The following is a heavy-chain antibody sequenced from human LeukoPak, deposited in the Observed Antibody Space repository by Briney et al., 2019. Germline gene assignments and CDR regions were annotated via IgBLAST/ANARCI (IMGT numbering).Heavy chain of an antibody. V-gene: IGHV3-33*01. D-gene: IGHD4-17*01. CDR1: GFTFSSYG. Sequence: SLRLSCAASGFTFSSYGMHWVRQAPGKGLEWVAVIWYDGSNKYYADSVKGRFTISRDNSKDTLYLQMNSLRAEDTAVYYCARARGYGDYLFDYWGQGTLVTVSS. CDR3: ARARGYGDYLFDY. CDR2: IWYDGSNK. J-gene: IGHJ4*02.